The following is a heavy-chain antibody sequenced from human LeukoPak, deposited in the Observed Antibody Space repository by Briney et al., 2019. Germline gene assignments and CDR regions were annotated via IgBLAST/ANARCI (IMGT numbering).Heavy chain of an antibody. CDR1: GYDFSTYW. J-gene: IGHJ4*02. D-gene: IGHD5-24*01. V-gene: IGHV5-51*01. CDR2: IYPGGSET. CDR3: ARASRDGYNQNFDH. Sequence: GESLKISCKGLGYDFSTYWNAWVRQRPGKGLEWMGIIYPGGSETRYDPSFQGQVTISADGSTSTAYLQWSSLGASDTAMYYCARASRDGYNQNFDHWGQGTLVTVSS.